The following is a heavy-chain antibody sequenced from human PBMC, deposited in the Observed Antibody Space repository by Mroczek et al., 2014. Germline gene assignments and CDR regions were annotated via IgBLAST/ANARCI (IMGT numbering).Heavy chain of an antibody. CDR2: INHSGST. D-gene: IGHD2-15*01. CDR3: ARAWVVVAANGRSAFDI. Sequence: QVQLQQWGGRTVEAFGDPVPHLRCLWWVLQWLLLELDPPAPRKGLEWIGEINHSGSTNYNPSLKSRVTISVDTSKNQFSLKLSSVTAADTAVYYCARAWVVVAANGRSAFDIWGQGTMVTVSS. CDR1: WVLQWLL. J-gene: IGHJ3*02. V-gene: IGHV4-34*01.